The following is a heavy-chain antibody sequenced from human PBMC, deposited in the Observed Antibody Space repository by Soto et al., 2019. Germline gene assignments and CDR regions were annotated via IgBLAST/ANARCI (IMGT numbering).Heavy chain of an antibody. V-gene: IGHV3-30-3*01. CDR2: ISYDGSNK. J-gene: IGHJ4*02. CDR1: GFTISSYA. Sequence: QVQLVESGGGVVQPGRSLRLSCAASGFTISSYAMHWVRQAPGKGLEWVAVISYDGSNKYYADSVKGRFTISRDNSKNTLYLQMNSLRAEDTAVYYCARERECSGGSCYSFDYWGQGTLVTVSS. D-gene: IGHD2-15*01. CDR3: ARERECSGGSCYSFDY.